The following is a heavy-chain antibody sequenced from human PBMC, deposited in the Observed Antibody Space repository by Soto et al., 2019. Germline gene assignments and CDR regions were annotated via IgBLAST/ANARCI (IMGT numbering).Heavy chain of an antibody. D-gene: IGHD6-6*01. CDR2: IYYSGSS. CDR1: GYSISSTNW. V-gene: IGHV4-28*01. Sequence: SETLSLTCAVSGYSISSTNWWGWIRQPPGKGLEWIGYIYYSGSSSYNPSLKSRVTMSLDTSKNQFSLKLSSVTAADTAVYYCAGQTRSIAARVDYWGQGTLVTVSS. CDR3: AGQTRSIAARVDY. J-gene: IGHJ4*02.